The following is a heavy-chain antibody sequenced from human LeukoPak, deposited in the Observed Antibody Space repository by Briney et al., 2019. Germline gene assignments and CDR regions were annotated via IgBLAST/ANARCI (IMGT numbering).Heavy chain of an antibody. CDR3: SRGATVFRGILYYYGMDV. CDR1: GFTFGDYG. J-gene: IGHJ6*02. CDR2: IRSKAYGGTT. D-gene: IGHD3-10*01. V-gene: IGHV3-49*04. Sequence: QSGGSLRLSCTASGFTFGDYGVSWVRQAPGKGLEWVGFIRSKAYGGTTEYAASVKGRFTISRDDSKSIGYLQMNSLKTEDTAVYYCSRGATVFRGILYYYGMDVWGQGTTVTVSS.